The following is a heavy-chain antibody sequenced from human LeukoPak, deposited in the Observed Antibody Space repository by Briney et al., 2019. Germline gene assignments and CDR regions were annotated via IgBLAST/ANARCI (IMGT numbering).Heavy chain of an antibody. CDR2: IYTSGST. J-gene: IGHJ6*03. V-gene: IGHV4-61*02. D-gene: IGHD2-8*01. CDR1: GGSISSGSYY. Sequence: SETLSLTCTVSGGSISSGSYYWSWIRQPAGKGLEWIGRIYTSGSTNYNPSLKSRVTISVDTSKNQFSLKLSSVTAADTAVYYCARERGVYYYYCYMDVWGKGTTVTVSS. CDR3: ARERGVYYYYCYMDV.